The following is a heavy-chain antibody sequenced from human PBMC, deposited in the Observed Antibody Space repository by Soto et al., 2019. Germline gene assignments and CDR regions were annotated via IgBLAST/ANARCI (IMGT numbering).Heavy chain of an antibody. D-gene: IGHD1-26*01. Sequence: SETLSLTCAVSVGSVSSGSYYWNWIRQPPGKGLEWIGYIYYSGSSNYNPSLKSRVTMSVDTSKNQFSLKLRSMTAADTAVYYCARSGSYSWVDYWGQGTLVTVSS. J-gene: IGHJ4*02. CDR3: ARSGSYSWVDY. CDR2: IYYSGSS. CDR1: VGSVSSGSYY. V-gene: IGHV4-61*01.